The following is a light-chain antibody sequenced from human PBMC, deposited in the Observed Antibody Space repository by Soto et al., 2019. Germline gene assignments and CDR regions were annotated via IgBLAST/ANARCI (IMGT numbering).Light chain of an antibody. J-gene: IGKJ1*01. CDR1: QSISNY. Sequence: DIPMTQSPSSLSASVGDRVTITCRASQSISNYLSWYQQKPGKVPNLLIYAASSLQSGVPSRFSGSGSGTDFTLTISSLQPEDCATYYCQQSYSTPTFGQGTKVEVK. V-gene: IGKV1-39*01. CDR3: QQSYSTPT. CDR2: AAS.